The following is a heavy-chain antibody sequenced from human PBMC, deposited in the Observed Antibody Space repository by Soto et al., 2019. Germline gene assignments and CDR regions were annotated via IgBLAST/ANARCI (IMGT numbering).Heavy chain of an antibody. V-gene: IGHV4-39*01. CDR1: GGSISSSSYY. CDR3: ARSFHYGDYVDYYYGMDV. J-gene: IGHJ6*02. D-gene: IGHD4-17*01. Sequence: KASETLSLTCTVSGGSISSSSYYWGWIRQPPGKGLEWIGSIYYSGSTYYNPSLKSRVTISVDTSKNQFSLKLSSVTAADTAVYYCARSFHYGDYVDYYYGMDVWGQGTTVTVSS. CDR2: IYYSGST.